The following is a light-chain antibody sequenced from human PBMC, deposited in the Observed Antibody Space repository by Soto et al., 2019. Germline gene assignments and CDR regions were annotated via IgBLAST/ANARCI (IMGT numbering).Light chain of an antibody. V-gene: IGKV3-15*01. CDR1: QTISNA. CDR2: GAS. J-gene: IGKJ4*01. CDR3: QQNNKWPPVT. Sequence: EVVMTQSPATVSVSPGEGVTLSCRASQTISNALAWYQQNPGQAPRLLIYGASTRATGVPARFSGGGSGTEFTLTISSLQSEDFAFYYCQQNNKWPPVTFGGGTKVEIK.